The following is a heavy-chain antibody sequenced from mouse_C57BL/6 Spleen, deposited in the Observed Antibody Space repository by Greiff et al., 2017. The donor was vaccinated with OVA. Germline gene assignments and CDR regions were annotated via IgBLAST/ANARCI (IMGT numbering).Heavy chain of an antibody. J-gene: IGHJ4*01. V-gene: IGHV5-9-1*02. CDR2: ISSGGDYI. Sequence: EVKVEESGEGLVKPGGSLKLSCAASGFTFSSYAMSWVRQTPEKRLEWVAYISSGGDYIYYADTVKGRFTISRDNARNTLYLQMSSLKSEDTAMYYCTRDDSGNYENYYAMDYWGQGTSVTVSS. D-gene: IGHD2-1*01. CDR3: TRDDSGNYENYYAMDY. CDR1: GFTFSSYA.